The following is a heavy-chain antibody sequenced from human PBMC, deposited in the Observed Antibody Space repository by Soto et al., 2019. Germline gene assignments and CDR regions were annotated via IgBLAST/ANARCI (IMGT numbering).Heavy chain of an antibody. Sequence: SVKVSCKASGGTFSHSTVAWVRQAPGHRPEWMGMIIPMFGSTNSAQKFRDRVTFSADTYTNTAYMELSSLRSEDTAVYYCATPSGLLGQYSALPYNWGQGTLVTVSS. CDR1: GGTFSHST. CDR2: IIPMFGST. D-gene: IGHD5-12*01. CDR3: ATPSGLLGQYSALPYN. J-gene: IGHJ4*02. V-gene: IGHV1-69*08.